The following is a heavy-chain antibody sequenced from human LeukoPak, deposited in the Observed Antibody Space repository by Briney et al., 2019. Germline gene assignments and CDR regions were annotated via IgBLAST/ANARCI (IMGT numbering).Heavy chain of an antibody. Sequence: SETLSLTCTVSGASISTYSWNWIRQPAGKGLEWVGRIYPTGTNYNPSLDSRVTMSIDTSKNHLSLKVTSVTAADTAVYYCAREFSTNWFDPWGQGTLVTVSS. CDR3: AREFSTNWFDP. J-gene: IGHJ5*02. V-gene: IGHV4-4*07. CDR2: IYPTGT. CDR1: GASISTYS.